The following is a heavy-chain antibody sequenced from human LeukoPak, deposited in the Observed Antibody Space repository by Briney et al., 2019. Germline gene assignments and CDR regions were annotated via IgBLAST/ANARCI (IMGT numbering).Heavy chain of an antibody. V-gene: IGHV4-39*07. CDR3: ATYYDFWMGFDY. CDR2: IYYSGST. J-gene: IGHJ4*02. Sequence: SETLSLTCTVSGGSISSSSYYWGWIRQPPGQGLEWIGSIYYSGSTYYNPSLKSRVTISVDTSKNQFSLKLSSVTAADTAVYYCATYYDFWMGFDYWGQGTLVTVSS. CDR1: GGSISSSSYY. D-gene: IGHD3-3*01.